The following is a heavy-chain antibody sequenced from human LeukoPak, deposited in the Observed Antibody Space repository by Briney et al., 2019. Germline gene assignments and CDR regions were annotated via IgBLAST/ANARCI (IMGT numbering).Heavy chain of an antibody. CDR1: GFTFSSYW. J-gene: IGHJ6*03. D-gene: IGHD6-19*01. Sequence: GGSLRLSCAASGFTFSSYWMHWVRQAPGKGLVWVSRINSDGSSTSYADSVKGRFTISRDNAKNTLYLQMNSLRAEDTAEYYCARDQIAVAGTSYYYYYYMDVWGKGTTVTVSS. CDR3: ARDQIAVAGTSYYYYYYMDV. CDR2: INSDGSST. V-gene: IGHV3-74*01.